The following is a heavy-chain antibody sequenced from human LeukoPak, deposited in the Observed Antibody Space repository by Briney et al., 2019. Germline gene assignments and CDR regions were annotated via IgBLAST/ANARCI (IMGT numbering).Heavy chain of an antibody. J-gene: IGHJ4*02. V-gene: IGHV1-18*01. D-gene: IGHD3-10*01. CDR2: ISAYNGDT. CDR3: ARDQGVTMVRGVIIAASDY. CDR1: GGTFSSYA. Sequence: ASVKVSCKASGGTFSSYAISWVRQAPGQGLEWMGWISAYNGDTNYAQKPQGRVTMTTDTSTSTAYMELRSLRSDDTAVYYCARDQGVTMVRGVIIAASDYWGQGTLVTVSS.